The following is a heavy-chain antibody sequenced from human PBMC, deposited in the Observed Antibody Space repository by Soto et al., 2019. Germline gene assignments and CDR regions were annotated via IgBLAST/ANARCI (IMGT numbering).Heavy chain of an antibody. V-gene: IGHV1-2*04. D-gene: IGHD5-18*01. CDR2: INPNSGGT. CDR1: GYTFTGYY. J-gene: IGHJ6*02. Sequence: ASVKVSCKASGYTFTGYYMHWVRQAPGQGLEWMGWINPNSGGTNYAQKFQGWVTMTRDTSKNQFSLKLSSVTAADTAVYYCARPGGYSYGWENNYYYGMDVWGQGTTVTVSS. CDR3: ARPGGYSYGWENNYYYGMDV.